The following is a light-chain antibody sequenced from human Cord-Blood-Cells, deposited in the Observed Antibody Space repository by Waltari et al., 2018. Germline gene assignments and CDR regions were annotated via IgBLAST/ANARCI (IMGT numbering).Light chain of an antibody. J-gene: IGLJ3*02. CDR3: FSYAGICV. CDR2: EGS. V-gene: IGLV2-23*01. Sequence: QSALTQTASVSGAPGQSTTISCTGTSSAVGSYKLVSWYQQHPGKAPKLMMSEGSKRPSGVSNRFSGSTSGNTASLTISGLQAEDEADYYCFSYAGICVFGGGTKLTVL. CDR1: SSAVGSYKL.